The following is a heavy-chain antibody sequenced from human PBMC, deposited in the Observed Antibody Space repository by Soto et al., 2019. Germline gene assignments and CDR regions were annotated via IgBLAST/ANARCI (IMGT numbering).Heavy chain of an antibody. CDR2: ISSSSSYI. CDR1: GFTFSSYS. CDR3: ARDYDYIWGSYRRDFDY. D-gene: IGHD3-16*02. V-gene: IGHV3-21*01. Sequence: EVQLVESGGGQVKPGGSLRLSCAASGFTFSSYSMNWVRQAPGKGLEWVSSISSSSSYIYYADSVKGRFTISRDNAKNSLYLQMNSLRAEDTAVYYCARDYDYIWGSYRRDFDYWGQGTLVTVSS. J-gene: IGHJ4*02.